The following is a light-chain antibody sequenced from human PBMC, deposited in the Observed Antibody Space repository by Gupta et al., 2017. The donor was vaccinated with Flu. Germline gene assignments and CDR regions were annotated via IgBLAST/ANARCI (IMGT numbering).Light chain of an antibody. CDR2: LEDSGTY. Sequence: LTCTVASGQNDFVISWHQQQPGKAPRFLMKLEDSGTYTKGSGVPDRFSVSISGDDRSLSISNVQSEDEADYYCETWDSNTRTRVFGGGTTLTVL. V-gene: IGLV4-60*03. CDR1: SGQNDFV. J-gene: IGLJ2*01. CDR3: ETWDSNTRTRV.